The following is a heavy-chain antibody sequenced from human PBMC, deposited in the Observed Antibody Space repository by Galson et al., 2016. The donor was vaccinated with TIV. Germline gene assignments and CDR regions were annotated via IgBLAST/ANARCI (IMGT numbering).Heavy chain of an antibody. CDR1: GHTFTSYD. Sequence: SVKVSCKASGHTFTSYDMNWVRQAPGQGLEWMGWMNPNSGNTGYTQKFQGRVIMTRDTSVSTAYMELTNLRSEDTAVYFCAQLVRKCGMTRCYGDHVDYWGQGTLVTVSS. J-gene: IGHJ4*02. CDR2: MNPNSGNT. V-gene: IGHV1-8*01. D-gene: IGHD2-2*01. CDR3: AQLVRKCGMTRCYGDHVDY.